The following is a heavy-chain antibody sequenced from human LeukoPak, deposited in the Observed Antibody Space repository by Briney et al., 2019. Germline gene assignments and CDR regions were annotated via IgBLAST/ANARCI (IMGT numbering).Heavy chain of an antibody. Sequence: GGSLRLSCAASGFTFSSYWMSWVRQAPGKGLEWVGNIKQDGSEKYYVDSVKGRFTISRDNAKNSLYLQMNSLRAEDTAVYYCARHADVDIVATIIYYYYGMDVWGQGTTVTVSS. CDR3: ARHADVDIVATIIYYYYGMDV. D-gene: IGHD5-12*01. J-gene: IGHJ6*02. CDR1: GFTFSSYW. V-gene: IGHV3-7*01. CDR2: IKQDGSEK.